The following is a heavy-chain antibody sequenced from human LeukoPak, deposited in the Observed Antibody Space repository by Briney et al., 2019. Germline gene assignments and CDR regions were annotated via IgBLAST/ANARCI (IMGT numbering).Heavy chain of an antibody. CDR3: ARSTVERIFGVVIPNVYYYYGMDV. CDR1: GFTFSSYS. J-gene: IGHJ6*02. D-gene: IGHD3-3*01. Sequence: GGSLRLSCAASGFTFSSYSMNWVRQAPGKGLEWVSSISSSSSYIYYADSVKGRFTISRDNAKNSLYLQMNSLRAEDTAVYYWARSTVERIFGVVIPNVYYYYGMDVWGQGTTVTVSS. V-gene: IGHV3-21*01. CDR2: ISSSSSYI.